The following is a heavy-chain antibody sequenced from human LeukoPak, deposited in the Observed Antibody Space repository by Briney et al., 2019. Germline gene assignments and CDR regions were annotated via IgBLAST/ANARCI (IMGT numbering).Heavy chain of an antibody. J-gene: IGHJ4*02. D-gene: IGHD2-21*02. V-gene: IGHV1-8*03. Sequence: GASVKVSCKASGYTFTNYHINWVRQASGQGLEWMRWINPDTGDKGYARKFQDRVTITTDTSISTAYMELSSLSSEDTAVSFCARTTSMTASGYDYWGQGTLVTVSS. CDR3: ARTTSMTASGYDY. CDR1: GYTFTNYH. CDR2: INPDTGDK.